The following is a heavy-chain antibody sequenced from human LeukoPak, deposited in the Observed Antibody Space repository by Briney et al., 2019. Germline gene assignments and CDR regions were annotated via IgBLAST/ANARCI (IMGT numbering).Heavy chain of an antibody. Sequence: GGSLRLSCAASGFTFSSYGMHWVRQAPGKGLEWVAVISYDGSNKYYADSVKGRFTISRDNSKNTLYLQMNSLRAEDTAVYYCAKEIGPSIAVAGTPFYSKGKRPYYYYGMDVWGQGTTVTVSS. CDR2: ISYDGSNK. CDR1: GFTFSSYG. D-gene: IGHD6-19*01. V-gene: IGHV3-30*18. CDR3: AKEIGPSIAVAGTPFYSKGKRPYYYYGMDV. J-gene: IGHJ6*02.